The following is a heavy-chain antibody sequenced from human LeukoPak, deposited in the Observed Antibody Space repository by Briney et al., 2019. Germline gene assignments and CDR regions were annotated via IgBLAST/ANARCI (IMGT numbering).Heavy chain of an antibody. CDR1: GFTFDDYG. J-gene: IGHJ4*02. Sequence: GGSLRLSCAASGFTFDDYGMSWVRQAPGKGLEWVSGINWNGGSTGYADSVKGRFTISRDNAKNSLYLQMNSLRAEDTALYYCARELGVYYYDSSGYYDYWGQGTLVTVSS. CDR2: INWNGGST. CDR3: ARELGVYYYDSSGYYDY. V-gene: IGHV3-20*04. D-gene: IGHD3-22*01.